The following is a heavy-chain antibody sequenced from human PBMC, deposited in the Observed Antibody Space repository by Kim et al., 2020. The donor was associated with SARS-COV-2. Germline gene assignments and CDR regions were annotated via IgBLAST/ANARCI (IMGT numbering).Heavy chain of an antibody. J-gene: IGHJ4*02. CDR3: ARVGAAGQRITDY. CDR2: INGDGTTT. D-gene: IGHD6-13*01. Sequence: GGSLRLSCAASGFTFSSYWMYWVRQAPGKGLVWVSRINGDGTTTTYADSVKGRFTISRDNAKNTLYLQMNSLRAEDTAVYYCARVGAAGQRITDYWGQGT. V-gene: IGHV3-74*01. CDR1: GFTFSSYW.